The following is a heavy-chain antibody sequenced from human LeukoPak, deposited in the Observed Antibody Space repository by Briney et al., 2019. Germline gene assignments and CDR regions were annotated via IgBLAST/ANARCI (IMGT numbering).Heavy chain of an antibody. V-gene: IGHV1-69*13. CDR1: GGTFSSYA. CDR3: ARAVGYNKNFQH. CDR2: IIPIFGTA. Sequence: SVKVSCKASGGTFSSYAISWVRQAPRQGLEWMGGIIPIFGTANYAQKFQCRVTITADESTSTAYMELSSLRSEDTAVYYCARAVGYNKNFQHWGQGNLVTVSS. J-gene: IGHJ1*01. D-gene: IGHD5-24*01.